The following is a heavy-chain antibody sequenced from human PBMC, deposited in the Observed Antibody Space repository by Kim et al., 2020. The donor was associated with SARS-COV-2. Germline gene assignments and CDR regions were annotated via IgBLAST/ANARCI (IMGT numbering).Heavy chain of an antibody. Sequence: GGSLRLSCAASGFTFSTYAMSWVRQAPGKGLEWVSLIDGTGIITYYADSVKGRFTISRDNSKDILYLQMNSLRAEDTALYFCTRGTVSAWYDFWGQGTLVTLPS. V-gene: IGHV3-23*01. CDR1: GFTFSTYA. J-gene: IGHJ5*01. CDR3: TRGTVSAWYDF. CDR2: IDGTGIIT. D-gene: IGHD2-21*02.